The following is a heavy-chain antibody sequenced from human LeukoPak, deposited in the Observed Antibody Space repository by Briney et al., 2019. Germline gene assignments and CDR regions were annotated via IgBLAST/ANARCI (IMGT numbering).Heavy chain of an antibody. CDR2: ISGSGTDT. CDR1: GLRFSGQY. J-gene: IGHJ6*01. V-gene: IGHV3-11*01. Sequence: GGSLRLSCAASGLRFSGQYMIWIRQAPGKGLEWVAFISGSGTDTSYADSVKGRFFISKDNTRDSLSLQMTSLSAEDTAMYYCATLHFYAMGVWGQGTTVTVSS. CDR3: ATLHFYAMGV.